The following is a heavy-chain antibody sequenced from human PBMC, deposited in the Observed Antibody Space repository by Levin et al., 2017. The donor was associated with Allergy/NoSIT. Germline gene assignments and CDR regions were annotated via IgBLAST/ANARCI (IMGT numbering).Heavy chain of an antibody. CDR2: FSYSGNT. D-gene: IGHD3-10*01. CDR1: GASISGDH. Sequence: PSETLSLTCSVSGASISGDHWSWVRQYPGKRLEWIGHFSYSGNTNYNPSLRSRVSISVDTSKNQFSLKLTSVTAADTAIYYCVRHVYPDGSPFDSCGLGSLVTVSS. J-gene: IGHJ4*02. CDR3: VRHVYPDGSPFDS. V-gene: IGHV4-59*08.